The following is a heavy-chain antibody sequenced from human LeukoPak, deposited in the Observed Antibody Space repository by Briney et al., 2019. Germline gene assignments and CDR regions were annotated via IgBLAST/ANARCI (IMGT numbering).Heavy chain of an antibody. Sequence: PGGSLRLPCAASGFSSSRYAMHWVRQAPGRGLEWVSVIYSGGSTDYAESVKGRFTISRDNSKNTLYLQMNSLRAEDTAVYYCARDSRDRYCLGHWGQGTLVTVSS. V-gene: IGHV3-66*01. CDR3: ARDSRDRYCLGH. D-gene: IGHD5-24*01. CDR2: IYSGGST. CDR1: GFSSSRYA. J-gene: IGHJ1*01.